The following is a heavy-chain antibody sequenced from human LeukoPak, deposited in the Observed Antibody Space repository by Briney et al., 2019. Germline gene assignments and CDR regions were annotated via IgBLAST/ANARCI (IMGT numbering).Heavy chain of an antibody. CDR2: INPNSGGT. CDR1: GYTFTGYY. D-gene: IGHD2-2*02. J-gene: IGHJ3*02. Sequence: ASVQVSCKASGYTFTGYYMHWVRQAPGQGLEWMGWINPNSGGTNYAQKFQGRVTMTRDTSISTAYMELSRLRSDDTAVYYCASDWGLSQLEYCSNTNCYMGAFDIWGQGTMVTVSS. CDR3: ASDWGLSQLEYCSNTNCYMGAFDI. V-gene: IGHV1-2*02.